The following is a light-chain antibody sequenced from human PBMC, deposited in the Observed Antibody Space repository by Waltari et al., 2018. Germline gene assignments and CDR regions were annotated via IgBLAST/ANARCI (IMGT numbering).Light chain of an antibody. CDR3: QTYDNSLGGSKV. CDR1: SSNIGADYD. J-gene: IGLJ2*01. Sequence: QSVLTQPPSVSGALGQRVTISCTGSSSNIGADYDVHWYQQVPGTAPKLLISGNSIRPSGVPDRFSAAKSGTAAALAITGLQAEDEADYYCQTYDNSLGGSKVVGGGTRLSVL. CDR2: GNS. V-gene: IGLV1-40*01.